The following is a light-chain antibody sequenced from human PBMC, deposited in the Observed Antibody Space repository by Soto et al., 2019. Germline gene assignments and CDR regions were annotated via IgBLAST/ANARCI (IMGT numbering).Light chain of an antibody. J-gene: IGKJ4*01. Sequence: DIQMTQSPSTLSASVGDRVTITCRASQSISNWLAWHQQKPGKVPNLLIYKASSLQSGVPSRFSGSGSGTAFTLTISSLQPDDFATYYCQQYNSYPLTFGGGTKVEIK. CDR1: QSISNW. CDR3: QQYNSYPLT. CDR2: KAS. V-gene: IGKV1-5*03.